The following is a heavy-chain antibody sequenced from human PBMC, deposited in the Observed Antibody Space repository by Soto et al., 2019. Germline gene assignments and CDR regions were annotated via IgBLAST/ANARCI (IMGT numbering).Heavy chain of an antibody. CDR1: GFSLTTRGVG. CDR2: IYWDDDK. CDR3: ARRRNSNYGFDY. V-gene: IGHV2-5*02. Sequence: QITLKESGPTLVKPTQTLTLTCTFSGFSLTTRGVGVGWIRQAPEKALEWLALIYWDDDKRYRPSLKSRLTITKDTSKNQVVLTMANMDPVDTATYYCARRRNSNYGFDYWGQGTLVTVSS. D-gene: IGHD4-4*01. J-gene: IGHJ4*02.